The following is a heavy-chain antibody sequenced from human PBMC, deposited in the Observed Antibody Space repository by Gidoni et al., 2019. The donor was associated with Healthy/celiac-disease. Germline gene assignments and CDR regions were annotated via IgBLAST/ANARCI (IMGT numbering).Heavy chain of an antibody. CDR3: ARGIRADFWSGSPVYFQH. D-gene: IGHD3-3*01. CDR1: GYTFTGYY. J-gene: IGHJ1*01. V-gene: IGHV1-2*04. Sequence: QVQLVKSGAEVKKPGASVKVSCKASGYTFTGYYMHWVRQAPGKGLAWMVCINPNSGGTNYAQKFQGWVTMTRYTSISTAYMELSRLRSDDTAVYYCARGIRADFWSGSPVYFQHWGQGTLVTVSS. CDR2: INPNSGGT.